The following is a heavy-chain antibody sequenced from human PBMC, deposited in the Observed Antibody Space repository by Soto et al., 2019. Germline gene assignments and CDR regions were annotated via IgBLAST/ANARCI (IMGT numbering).Heavy chain of an antibody. CDR2: IYYSGST. V-gene: IGHV4-31*03. Sequence: KPSETLSLTCTVSGGSISSGGYYWSWIRQHPGKGLEWIGYIYYSGSTYYNPSLKSRVTISVDTSKNQFSLKLNSVTAADTAVYYCAGKDCSGGSCYSIGWYYYYGMDVWGQGTTVTVSS. CDR3: AGKDCSGGSCYSIGWYYYYGMDV. J-gene: IGHJ6*02. D-gene: IGHD2-15*01. CDR1: GGSISSGGYY.